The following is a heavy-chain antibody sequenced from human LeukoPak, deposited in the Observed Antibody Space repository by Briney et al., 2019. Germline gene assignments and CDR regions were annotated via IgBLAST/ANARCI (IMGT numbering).Heavy chain of an antibody. CDR1: GYTFTGYY. Sequence: ASVKVSCKASGYTFTGYYMHWVRQAPGQGLEWMGWINPNSDGTNYAQKFQGRVTMTRDTSISTAYMELSRLRSDDTAVYYYARDSDSRGYPHWGQGTLVPSPQ. J-gene: IGHJ4*02. D-gene: IGHD3-22*01. CDR2: INPNSDGT. CDR3: ARDSDSRGYPH. V-gene: IGHV1-2*02.